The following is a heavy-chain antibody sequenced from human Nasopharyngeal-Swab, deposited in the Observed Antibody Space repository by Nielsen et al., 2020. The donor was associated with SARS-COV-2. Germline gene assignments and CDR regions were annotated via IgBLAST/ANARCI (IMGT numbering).Heavy chain of an antibody. J-gene: IGHJ4*02. CDR1: GGSISNSY. Sequence: SETLSLTCTVSGGSISNSYWSWIRQPPGKGLEWIGYIYYSGSTNYNPSLKSRVTISVDTSKNQFSLKLSSVTAADTAVYYCARGLADFWSGYPDYWGQGTLVTVSS. V-gene: IGHV4-59*08. CDR3: ARGLADFWSGYPDY. D-gene: IGHD3-3*01. CDR2: IYYSGST.